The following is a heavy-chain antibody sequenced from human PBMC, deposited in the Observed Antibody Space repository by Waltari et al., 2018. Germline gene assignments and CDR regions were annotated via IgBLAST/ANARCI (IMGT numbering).Heavy chain of an antibody. CDR2: INYSESP. D-gene: IGHD2-21*01. Sequence: QLQLQESGPGLVKPSETLSLTCTVSGDSITSSDHFWAWIRQSPGKGLERIASINYSESPHYNPALKSRVTISVDTSKNQFSLRLSSATAADTGVYYCARRVGIGDYFDYWGQGTLVTVSS. CDR1: GDSITSSDHF. J-gene: IGHJ4*02. V-gene: IGHV4-39*01. CDR3: ARRVGIGDYFDY.